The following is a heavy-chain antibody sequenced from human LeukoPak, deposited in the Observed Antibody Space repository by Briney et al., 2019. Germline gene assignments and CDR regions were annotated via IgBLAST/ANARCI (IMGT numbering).Heavy chain of an antibody. CDR2: ISSSSSTI. Sequence: PGGSLRLSCAASGFTVSSNYMGWVRQAPGKGLQWVSYISSSSSTIYYADSVKGRFTISRDNAKNSLYLQMNSLRAEDTALYYCARGREDYDSGAYYLLFDFWGQGTLVTVSS. V-gene: IGHV3-48*04. CDR3: ARGREDYDSGAYYLLFDF. D-gene: IGHD3-22*01. CDR1: GFTVSSNY. J-gene: IGHJ4*02.